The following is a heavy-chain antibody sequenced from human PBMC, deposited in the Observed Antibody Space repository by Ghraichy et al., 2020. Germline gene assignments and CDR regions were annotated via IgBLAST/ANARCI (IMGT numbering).Heavy chain of an antibody. CDR2: IDTNTGNP. CDR3: TRGGYLMAYSSSWYVY. Sequence: ASVKVSCKASGYTITSHAINWVRQAPGQGLEWMGWIDTNTGNPTYAQGFTGRFVFSLDTSVNTAYLQISSLKAEDTAIYYCTRGGYLMAYSSSWYVYWGQGTLSTVSS. V-gene: IGHV7-4-1*02. J-gene: IGHJ4*02. D-gene: IGHD6-13*01. CDR1: GYTITSHA.